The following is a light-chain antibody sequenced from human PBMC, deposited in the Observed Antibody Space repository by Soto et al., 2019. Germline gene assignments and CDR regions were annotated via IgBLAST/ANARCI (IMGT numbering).Light chain of an antibody. CDR1: QGIRSY. CDR2: AAS. V-gene: IGKV1-9*01. Sequence: IQLTHSPSSLSASVGDGVTITFRASQGIRSYLAWYQQKPGKAPKLLIYAASTLQSGVPSRFSGSGSGTDFTLTVSSLQPEDIATYYCQQLNSYPLTFGGGTKVDIK. J-gene: IGKJ4*01. CDR3: QQLNSYPLT.